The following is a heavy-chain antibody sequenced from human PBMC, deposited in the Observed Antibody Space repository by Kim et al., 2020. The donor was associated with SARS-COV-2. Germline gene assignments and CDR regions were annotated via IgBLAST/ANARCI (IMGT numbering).Heavy chain of an antibody. J-gene: IGHJ5*02. D-gene: IGHD1-1*01. Sequence: STYYTPSLKSRVTISVDTSKNQFSLKLSSVTAADTAVYYCARELEGWFDPWGQGTLVTVSS. CDR3: ARELEGWFDP. V-gene: IGHV4-31*02. CDR2: ST.